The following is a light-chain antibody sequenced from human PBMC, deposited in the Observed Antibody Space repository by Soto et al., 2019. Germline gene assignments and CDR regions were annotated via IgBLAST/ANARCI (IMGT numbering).Light chain of an antibody. J-gene: IGLJ1*01. CDR1: NIGDKR. CDR2: YDS. CDR3: QVWDIMTDNYV. V-gene: IGLV3-21*04. Sequence: LTQPPSVSVAPEKTTTITCGGNNIGDKRVHWYRQKPGQAPVLLISYDSDRPSGIPERFSGSNSGNTATLTISRVEAGDEADYYCQVWDIMTDNYVFGGGTKLTVL.